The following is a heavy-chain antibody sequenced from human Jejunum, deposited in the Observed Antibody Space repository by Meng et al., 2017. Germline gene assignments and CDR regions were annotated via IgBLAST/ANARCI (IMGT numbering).Heavy chain of an antibody. CDR2: ISASGTST. Sequence: EVQLLESGGGLVLPGGSLRLSCAASGFSFVNYAMTWVRQVPGRGLEWVSAISASGTSTYHADSVEGRFTISRDNSRDTLYLHMNSLRAEDTALYYCVKGSTVAVAGDFDYWGQGTLVTVSS. CDR1: GFSFVNYA. J-gene: IGHJ4*02. CDR3: VKGSTVAVAGDFDY. D-gene: IGHD6-19*01. V-gene: IGHV3-23*01.